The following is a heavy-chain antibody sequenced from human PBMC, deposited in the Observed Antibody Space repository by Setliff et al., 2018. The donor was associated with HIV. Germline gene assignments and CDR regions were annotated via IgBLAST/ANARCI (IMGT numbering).Heavy chain of an antibody. Sequence: PSETLSLTCAVYGGSFSDYSWNWIRQPPGKGLEWIGEINHSGSTNCNPSLQSRVTISVDTSKKQVSLNVRSVTAADTAVYYCVRQHGDYAFDPWGQGTLVTVSS. D-gene: IGHD4-17*01. J-gene: IGHJ5*02. CDR2: INHSGST. CDR1: GGSFSDYS. CDR3: VRQHGDYAFDP. V-gene: IGHV4-34*01.